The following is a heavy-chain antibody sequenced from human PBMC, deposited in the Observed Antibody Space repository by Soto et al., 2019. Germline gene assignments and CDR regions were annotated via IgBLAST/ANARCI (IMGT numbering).Heavy chain of an antibody. D-gene: IGHD2-2*01. J-gene: IGHJ4*02. V-gene: IGHV4-34*01. CDR1: GQSFSGHT. CDR2: ISQSGST. CDR3: ARGSGIAVIPGELEDVHYDY. Sequence: VQLQQWGAGLLKPSETLSLTCAVYGQSFSGHTWSWIRQSPGKGLEWIGEISQSGSTYYNPSLKTRVTISADTSKNQFSLTLNSVTAADTGVFYCARGSGIAVIPGELEDVHYDYWCQGTLVSVSS.